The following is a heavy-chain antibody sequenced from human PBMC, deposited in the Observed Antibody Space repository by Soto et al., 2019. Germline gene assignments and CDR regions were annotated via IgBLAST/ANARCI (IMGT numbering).Heavy chain of an antibody. CDR1: GGSISSYY. V-gene: IGHV4-59*01. J-gene: IGHJ4*02. CDR2: IYYSGST. D-gene: IGHD3-9*01. Sequence: PSETLSLTCTVSGGSISSYYWSWIRQPPGKGLEWIGYIYYSGSTNYNPSLKSRVTISVDTSKNQFSLKLNSVTAADTAVYYCARVMGIYDILTGTEIETFDYWGQGTLVTVSS. CDR3: ARVMGIYDILTGTEIETFDY.